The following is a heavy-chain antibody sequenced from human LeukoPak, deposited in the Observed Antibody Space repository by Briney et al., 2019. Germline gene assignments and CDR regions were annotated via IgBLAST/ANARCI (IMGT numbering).Heavy chain of an antibody. V-gene: IGHV4-39*01. CDR3: ARLRLRFGELSSYYYYYMDV. J-gene: IGHJ6*03. D-gene: IGHD3-16*02. CDR2: IYYSGTT. CDR1: GGSISSSPYY. Sequence: SETLSLTCTVSGGSISSSPYYWGWIRQPPGKGLEWIGSIYYSGTTHYNPSLESRVTISVDTSKNQFSLKLSSVTAADTAVYYCARLRLRFGELSSYYYYYMDVWGKGTTVTISS.